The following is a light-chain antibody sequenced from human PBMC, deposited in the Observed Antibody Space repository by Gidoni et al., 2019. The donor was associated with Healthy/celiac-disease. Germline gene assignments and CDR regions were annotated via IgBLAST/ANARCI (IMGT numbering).Light chain of an antibody. CDR2: GAS. Sequence: EIVMTQSPATLSMSPGERVTLSCWASQSVSSNLAWYQHKPGQSPRLLIYGASTRATGIPARFSGSGSGTEFLLTISSLQSEDFAVYYCQQYNKWPYTFXQXTKLEIK. CDR1: QSVSSN. V-gene: IGKV3-15*01. J-gene: IGKJ2*01. CDR3: QQYNKWPYT.